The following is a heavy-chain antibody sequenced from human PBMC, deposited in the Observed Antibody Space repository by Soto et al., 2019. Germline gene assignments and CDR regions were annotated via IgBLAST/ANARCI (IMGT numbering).Heavy chain of an antibody. CDR3: AKDLIAAAGPLDY. D-gene: IGHD6-13*01. Sequence: GGSLRLSCAASGFTFSSYGMHWVRQAPGKGLEWVAVISYDGSNKYYADSVKGRFTISRDNSKNTLYLQMNSLRAEDTAVYYCAKDLIAAAGPLDYWGQGTLVTVSS. J-gene: IGHJ4*02. V-gene: IGHV3-30*18. CDR1: GFTFSSYG. CDR2: ISYDGSNK.